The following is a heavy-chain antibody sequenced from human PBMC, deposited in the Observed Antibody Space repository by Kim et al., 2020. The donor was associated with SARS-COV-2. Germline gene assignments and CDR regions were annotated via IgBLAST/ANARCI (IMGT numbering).Heavy chain of an antibody. J-gene: IGHJ6*03. D-gene: IGHD2-2*01. CDR2: IYYSGST. CDR1: GGSISTYY. V-gene: IGHV4-59*01. Sequence: SETLSLTCTVSGGSISTYYWSWIRQPPGKGLEWIGYIYYSGSTNYNPSLKSRVTISVDTSKNQFSLKLSSVTAADTAVYYCARGGDGYCSSTSCYYYYYMDVWGKGTTVNVSS. CDR3: ARGGDGYCSSTSCYYYYYMDV.